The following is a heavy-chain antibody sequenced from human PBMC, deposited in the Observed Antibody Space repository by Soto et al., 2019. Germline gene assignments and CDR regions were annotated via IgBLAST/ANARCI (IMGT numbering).Heavy chain of an antibody. CDR1: GGTFSSYA. CDR3: ARDIGNGARTTVTPFDY. J-gene: IGHJ4*02. V-gene: IGHV1-69*12. Sequence: QVQLVQSGAEVKKPGSSVKVSCKASGGTFSSYAISWVRQAPVQGLAWMGGIIPIFGTANYAQKFQGRVTITAYETTSTAYTELSSLRSEDTAVYYCARDIGNGARTTVTPFDYWGQGTLVTVSS. D-gene: IGHD4-17*01. CDR2: IIPIFGTA.